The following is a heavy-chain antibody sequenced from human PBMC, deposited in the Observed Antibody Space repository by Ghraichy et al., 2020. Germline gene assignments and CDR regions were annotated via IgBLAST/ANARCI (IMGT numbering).Heavy chain of an antibody. CDR1: GFTFNNAW. CDR3: TTVPLVLWWSALDI. CDR2: IKNDGETT. V-gene: IGHV3-15*07. J-gene: IGHJ3*02. Sequence: GGSLRLSCVGSGFTFNNAWINWVRQAPGKGLEWVGRIKNDGETTDYAAPVNGRFTISRDDSKNTAYMQMNSLKIEDTAVYYCTTVPLVLWWSALDIWGHGKMVTVSS. D-gene: IGHD4/OR15-4a*01.